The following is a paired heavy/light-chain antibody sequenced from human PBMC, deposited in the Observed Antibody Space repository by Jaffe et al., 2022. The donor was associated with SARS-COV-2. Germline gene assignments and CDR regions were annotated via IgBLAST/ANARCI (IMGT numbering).Heavy chain of an antibody. CDR3: ARENSGAFDI. CDR1: GFTFTKYY. CDR2: ISLDGRKT. Sequence: EVQLAESGGALVQPGGSLRLSCAASGFTFTKYYMQWVRQAPGEGLVWVSRISLDGRKTGFADSVKGRFTISRDNARDTLYLQMNSLRVEDTAVYYCARENSGAFDIWGQGTMVTVSS. J-gene: IGHJ3*02. V-gene: IGHV3-74*01.
Light chain of an antibody. Sequence: QSALTQPPSASGSPGQSVTISCTGTSSDVGRYNYVSWYQQRPGEAPKLMIYEVIKRPSGVPDRFSGSKSGNTASLTVSGLQADDEADYYCSSYAGGENFVFGTGTKVTVL. CDR1: SSDVGRYNY. J-gene: IGLJ1*01. CDR2: EVI. CDR3: SSYAGGENFV. V-gene: IGLV2-8*01.